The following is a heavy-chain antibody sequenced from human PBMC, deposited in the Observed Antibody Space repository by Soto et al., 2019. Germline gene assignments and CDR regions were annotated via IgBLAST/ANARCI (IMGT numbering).Heavy chain of an antibody. CDR2: IFHTGSS. Sequence: SETLSLTCTVSGCSISSTNWWTWVRQPPGKGLEWIGEIFHTGSSSYKSSLKGRITLSVDKSKNQFSLNLSSVTAADTAVYYCARLVASGWRKGDSWGQGTLVTVSS. D-gene: IGHD6-19*01. J-gene: IGHJ4*02. CDR1: GCSISSTNW. CDR3: ARLVASGWRKGDS. V-gene: IGHV4-4*02.